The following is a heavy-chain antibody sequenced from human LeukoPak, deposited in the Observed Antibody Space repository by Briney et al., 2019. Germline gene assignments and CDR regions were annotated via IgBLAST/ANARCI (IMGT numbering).Heavy chain of an antibody. D-gene: IGHD2-2*01. CDR3: ATQQRGYCSATSCYRFGY. V-gene: IGHV3-48*01. CDR2: ISGSSSTI. J-gene: IGHJ4*02. CDR1: GFTFSSYS. Sequence: GRSLRLSCAASGFTFSSYSMNRVRQAPGKGLEWVSYISGSSSTIYYADSVKGRFTISRDNSKNSLYLQMNSLRGEDTAVYYCATQQRGYCSATSCYRFGYWGQGTLVTVSS.